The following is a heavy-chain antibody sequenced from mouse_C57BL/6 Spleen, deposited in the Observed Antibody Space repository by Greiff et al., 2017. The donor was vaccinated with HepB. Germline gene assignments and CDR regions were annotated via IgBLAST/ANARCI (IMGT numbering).Heavy chain of an antibody. CDR2: INPNNGGT. D-gene: IGHD2-5*01. J-gene: IGHJ4*01. V-gene: IGHV1-26*01. CDR3: ATYYSNPYAMDY. Sequence: EVQLQQSGPELVKPGASVKISCKASGYTFTDYYMNWVKQSHGKSLEWIGDINPNNGGTSYNQKFKGKATLTVDKSSSTAYMELRSLTSEDSAVYYCATYYSNPYAMDYWGQGTSVTVSS. CDR1: GYTFTDYY.